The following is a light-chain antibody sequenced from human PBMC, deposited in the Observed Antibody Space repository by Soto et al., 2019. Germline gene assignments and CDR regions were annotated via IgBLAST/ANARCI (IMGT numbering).Light chain of an antibody. CDR2: DAS. V-gene: IGKV1-5*01. CDR3: QQYNSYSPWT. J-gene: IGKJ1*01. CDR1: QSISSW. Sequence: DIQMTQSPSTLSASVGDRVTITCRASQSISSWLAWYQQKPGKAPKLLIYDASSLESGVPSRFSGSGCGTEFTLPISSLQPDDFATFYCQQYNSYSPWTFGQGTKVEIK.